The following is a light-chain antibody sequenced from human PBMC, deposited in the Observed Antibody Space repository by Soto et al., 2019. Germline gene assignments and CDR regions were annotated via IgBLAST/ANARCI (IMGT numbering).Light chain of an antibody. Sequence: QSVLTQPRSVSGSPGQSVTISCTGTSSDVGAYTFVSWYQQHPGKAPKLLISDVNKRPSGVPRRFSGSKSGNTASLTISGLQAQDEADYYCCSYSGTYTYVFGTGTKVTV. CDR2: DVN. CDR3: CSYSGTYTYV. J-gene: IGLJ1*01. CDR1: SSDVGAYTF. V-gene: IGLV2-11*01.